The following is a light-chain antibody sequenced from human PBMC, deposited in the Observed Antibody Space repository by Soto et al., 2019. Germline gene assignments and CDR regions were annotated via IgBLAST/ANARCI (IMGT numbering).Light chain of an antibody. CDR1: STDFVSYNR. CDR3: ATWDDTLSGPSWV. Sequence: QSALTQPPSVSGSPGQSVTISCTGTSTDFVSYNRVSWYQQPPGTAPKLIIYEASNRPSGVPDRFSGSKSGNTASLTISGLQAADEADYYCATWDDTLSGPSWVFGGGTKVTVL. CDR2: EAS. J-gene: IGLJ3*02. V-gene: IGLV2-18*01.